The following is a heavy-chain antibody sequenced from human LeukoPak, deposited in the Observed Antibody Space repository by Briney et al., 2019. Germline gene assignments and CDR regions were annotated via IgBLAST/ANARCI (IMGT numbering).Heavy chain of an antibody. D-gene: IGHD1-7*01. CDR2: IYYSGST. Sequence: PSETLSLTCTVSGGSISSSSYYWGWIRQPPGKGLEWIGSIYYSGSTYYNPPLKSRVTISVDTSKNQFSLKLSSVTAADTAVYYCARNYNWNYADYWGQGTLVTVSS. V-gene: IGHV4-39*07. J-gene: IGHJ4*02. CDR1: GGSISSSSYY. CDR3: ARNYNWNYADY.